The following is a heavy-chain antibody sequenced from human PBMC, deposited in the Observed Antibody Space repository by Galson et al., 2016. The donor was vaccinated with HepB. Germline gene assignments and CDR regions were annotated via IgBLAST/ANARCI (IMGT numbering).Heavy chain of an antibody. J-gene: IGHJ4*02. Sequence: QSGAEVKKPGEPLKISCKASGYIFTDYWIVWVRQMPGKGLEWMGIIHPGESEVRYSPAFQGHVTISADTSINAAYLQWTRLKASDTAMYYCARFKILEFVLEFKEPFDFWGQGTLVTASP. V-gene: IGHV5-51*01. D-gene: IGHD1-14*01. CDR3: ARFKILEFVLEFKEPFDF. CDR1: GYIFTDYW. CDR2: IHPGESEV.